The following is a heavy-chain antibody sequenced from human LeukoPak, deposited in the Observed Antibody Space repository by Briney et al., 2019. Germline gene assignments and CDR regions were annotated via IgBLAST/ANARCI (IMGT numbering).Heavy chain of an antibody. CDR1: GFTFSSYA. CDR3: ARTYGDYGYFDL. V-gene: IGHV3-64*02. D-gene: IGHD4-17*01. J-gene: IGHJ2*01. CDR2: ISSNGGST. Sequence: GGSLRLSCAASGFTFSSYAMHWVRQAPGKGLEYVSAISSNGGSTYYADSVKGRFTISRDNSKNTLYLQMGSLRAEDMAVYYCARTYGDYGYFDLWGRGTRVTV.